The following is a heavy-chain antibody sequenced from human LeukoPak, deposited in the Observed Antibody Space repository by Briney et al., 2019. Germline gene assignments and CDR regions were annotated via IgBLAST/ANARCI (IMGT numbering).Heavy chain of an antibody. CDR1: GFTFSSYE. V-gene: IGHV3-48*03. CDR2: ISSSGSTI. D-gene: IGHD3-22*01. Sequence: GGSLRLSCAASGFTFSSYEMNWVRQAPGKGLEWVSYISSSGSTIYYADSVKGRFTISRDNAKSSLYLQMNSLRAEDTAVYYCAMGIVTFQHWGQGTLVTVSS. CDR3: AMGIVTFQH. J-gene: IGHJ1*01.